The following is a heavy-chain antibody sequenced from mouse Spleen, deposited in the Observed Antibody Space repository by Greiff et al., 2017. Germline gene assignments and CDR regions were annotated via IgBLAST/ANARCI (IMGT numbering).Heavy chain of an antibody. Sequence: LVESGPELVKPGASVKLSCKASGYTFTSYDINWVKQRPGQGLEWIGWIYPRDGSTKYNEKFKGKATLTVDTSSSTAYMELHSLTSEDSAVYFCASDYGSGFAYWGQGTLVTVSA. CDR1: GYTFTSYD. CDR2: IYPRDGST. J-gene: IGHJ3*01. V-gene: IGHV1-85*01. D-gene: IGHD1-1*01. CDR3: ASDYGSGFAY.